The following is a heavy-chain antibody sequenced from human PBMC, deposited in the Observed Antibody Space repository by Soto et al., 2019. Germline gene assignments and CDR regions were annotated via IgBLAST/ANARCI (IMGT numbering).Heavy chain of an antibody. J-gene: IGHJ4*02. D-gene: IGHD1-26*01. CDR3: AKDHRQGKSTVGCFDY. Sequence: EVQLVESGGGLVQPGRSLRLSCAASGFTFVDYAMHWVRQAPGKGLEWVSGISWNSGSIGYADSVKGRFTISRDNAKNSLYLQMNSLRAEDTALYYCAKDHRQGKSTVGCFDYWGQGTLVTVSS. CDR1: GFTFVDYA. V-gene: IGHV3-9*01. CDR2: ISWNSGSI.